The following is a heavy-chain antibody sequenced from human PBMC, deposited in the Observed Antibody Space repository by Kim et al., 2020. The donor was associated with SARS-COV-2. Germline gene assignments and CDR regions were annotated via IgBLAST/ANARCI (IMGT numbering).Heavy chain of an antibody. J-gene: IGHJ6*02. V-gene: IGHV3-15*01. CDR3: TTLSRYFDWLTVKYYYYGMDV. D-gene: IGHD3-9*01. CDR1: GFTFSNAW. CDR2: IKSKTDGRTT. Sequence: GGSLRLSCAASGFTFSNAWMTWVRQAPGKGLEWVGRIKSKTDGRTTNYAAPVKGRFTNSRDDSKNTLYLQMNSLTTEDTAVYYCTTLSRYFDWLTVKYYYYGMDVWGQGTTVTVSS.